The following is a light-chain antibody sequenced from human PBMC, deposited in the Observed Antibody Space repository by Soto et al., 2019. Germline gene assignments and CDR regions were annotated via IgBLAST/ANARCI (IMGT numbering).Light chain of an antibody. CDR2: AAS. Sequence: DIQMTQSPSSLSASVGDRVTITCRASQSISSYLNGYQQKPGKAPKVLIYAASSLQTGVPSRFSGSGSGTDFTLTISRLQPEDFATYYCHQSYCTLFSVGPGTKV. CDR1: QSISSY. V-gene: IGKV1-39*01. CDR3: HQSYCTLFS. J-gene: IGKJ3*01.